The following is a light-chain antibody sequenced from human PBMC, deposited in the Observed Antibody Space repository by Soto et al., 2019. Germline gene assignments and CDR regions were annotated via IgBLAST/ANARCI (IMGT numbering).Light chain of an antibody. CDR1: QSLSNNIY. Sequence: EIVLTQSPGTLSLSPGERATLSCRASQSLSNNIYLAWYQQKPGQAPRLLIYGASSRATGIPNRFSGSGSGTDFTLTISRLEPEDFAVYYCHQRSNWPSITFGQGTRLEI. CDR3: HQRSNWPSIT. CDR2: GAS. V-gene: IGKV3D-20*02. J-gene: IGKJ5*01.